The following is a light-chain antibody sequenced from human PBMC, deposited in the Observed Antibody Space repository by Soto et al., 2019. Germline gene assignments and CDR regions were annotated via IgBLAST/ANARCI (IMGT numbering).Light chain of an antibody. V-gene: IGKV3-11*01. Sequence: EIVLTQSPDTLSLSPGERATLSCRASQTVNNNYVAWYQQKPGQAPRLLIFRASNRATGIPARFSGGGSGTDFTLTISSLEPEDFAVYYCLQRSDWPPITFGQGTRLEIK. CDR3: LQRSDWPPIT. CDR1: QTVNNNY. CDR2: RAS. J-gene: IGKJ5*01.